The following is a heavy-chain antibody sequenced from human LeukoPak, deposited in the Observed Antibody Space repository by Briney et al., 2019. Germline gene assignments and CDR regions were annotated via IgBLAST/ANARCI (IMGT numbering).Heavy chain of an antibody. Sequence: SETLSLTCTVSGGSMSSGRYFWRWIRQPAGKGLEWIVRIYTLGKTDYNPSLKSRVTISVDTSNNALSLKLASVTAADTVVYYCARDNAELLDFDYWGQGTLVTVFS. V-gene: IGHV4-61*02. CDR3: ARDNAELLDFDY. CDR2: IYTLGKT. D-gene: IGHD3-10*01. CDR1: GGSMSSGRYF. J-gene: IGHJ4*02.